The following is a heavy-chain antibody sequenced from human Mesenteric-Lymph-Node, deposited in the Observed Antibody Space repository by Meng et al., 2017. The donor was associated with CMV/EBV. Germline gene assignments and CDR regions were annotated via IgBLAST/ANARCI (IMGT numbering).Heavy chain of an antibody. D-gene: IGHD3-16*02. CDR3: AKDHDVVTAKDYFYAMDV. Sequence: GESLKISCAASALSFSSYGMHWVRQAPGKGLEWVSFVRYDGTVTYYGDSVKGRFTISRDISKNTVYLQMNSLRAEDTAVYFCAKDHDVVTAKDYFYAMDVWGQGTTVTVSS. V-gene: IGHV3-30*02. J-gene: IGHJ6*02. CDR2: VRYDGTVT. CDR1: ALSFSSYG.